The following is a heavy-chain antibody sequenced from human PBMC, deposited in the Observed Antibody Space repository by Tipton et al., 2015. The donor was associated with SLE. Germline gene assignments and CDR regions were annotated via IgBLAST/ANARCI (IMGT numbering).Heavy chain of an antibody. CDR2: ISSVSNTI. J-gene: IGHJ4*02. Sequence: SLRLSCEASGFLLSSYSLNWVRQAPGKGLEWISYISSVSNTIYYADAVKGRFTISRDNAKNSLYLQMDSLRVEDTAVYYCAGGTGAYFDHWGQGTLVTVSS. D-gene: IGHD3-16*01. CDR3: AGGTGAYFDH. CDR1: GFLLSSYS. V-gene: IGHV3-48*04.